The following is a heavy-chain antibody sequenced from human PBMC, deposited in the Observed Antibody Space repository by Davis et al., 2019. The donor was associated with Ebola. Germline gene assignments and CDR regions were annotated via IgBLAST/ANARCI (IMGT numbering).Heavy chain of an antibody. V-gene: IGHV3-21*01. CDR1: GFSFKNYA. Sequence: PGGSLRLSCAASGFSFKNYAMNWVRQAPGKGLEWVSFISSSSNYIYYADSVKGRFTVSRDNAKNSLYLQMNSLRAEDTAVYYCVRDPALVVTGGGWFFGLWGRGTLVTVSS. CDR2: ISSSSNYI. CDR3: VRDPALVVTGGGWFFGL. D-gene: IGHD2-21*02. J-gene: IGHJ2*01.